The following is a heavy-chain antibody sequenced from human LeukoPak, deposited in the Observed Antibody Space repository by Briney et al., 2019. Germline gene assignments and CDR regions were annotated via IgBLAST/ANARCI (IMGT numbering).Heavy chain of an antibody. CDR3: AREQQSLSLDF. D-gene: IGHD6-13*01. Sequence: GGSLRLSCAASGFIFSHYSMNWVRQAPGKGLEWVSYISSGSSHIYYADSVKGRFTISRDNAKNSLYLQMNSLRAEDTAGYYCAREQQSLSLDFWGQGALVTVSS. V-gene: IGHV3-21*01. CDR2: ISSGSSHI. J-gene: IGHJ4*02. CDR1: GFIFSHYS.